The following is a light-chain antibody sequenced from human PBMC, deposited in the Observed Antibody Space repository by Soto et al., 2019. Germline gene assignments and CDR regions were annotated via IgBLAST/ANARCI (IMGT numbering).Light chain of an antibody. CDR3: CSYTSSGTLDVV. CDR1: SSDVGGYNF. J-gene: IGLJ2*01. V-gene: IGLV2-14*01. Sequence: QSALTQPASVSGSPGQSITISCTGTSSDVGGYNFVSWYQQHLGKAPKLMIYDVNNRPSGVSNRFSGSNSGNTASLTISGLQAADEADYYCCSYTSSGTLDVVFGGGTKLTVL. CDR2: DVN.